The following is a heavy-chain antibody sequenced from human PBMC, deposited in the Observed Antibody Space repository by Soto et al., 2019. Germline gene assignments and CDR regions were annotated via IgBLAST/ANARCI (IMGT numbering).Heavy chain of an antibody. CDR1: RFPFSCDG. CDR3: ANDLASGSLDY. Sequence: GYLRLSCETSRFPFSCDGMHWVRQAHGKGLEWVAVISYDGSNKYYAASVKGRFTISRDNSKNTLYLQMNSLRAEDTAVYYCANDLASGSLDYWGQGT. J-gene: IGHJ4*02. CDR2: ISYDGSNK. V-gene: IGHV3-30*18. D-gene: IGHD3-10*01.